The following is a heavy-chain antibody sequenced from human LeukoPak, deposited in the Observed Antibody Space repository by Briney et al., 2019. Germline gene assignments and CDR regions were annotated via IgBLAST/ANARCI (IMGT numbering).Heavy chain of an antibody. Sequence: GGSLRLSCAASGFNFSDYYTNWIRQAPGKGLEWVSYISSSGNIIYYADSVKGRFTISRDNAKNSLYLQMHSLRAEDTAVYYCARGAVATIHYYYYMDVWGKGTTVTVSS. CDR2: ISSSGNII. V-gene: IGHV3-11*04. D-gene: IGHD5-12*01. CDR3: ARGAVATIHYYYYMDV. CDR1: GFNFSDYY. J-gene: IGHJ6*03.